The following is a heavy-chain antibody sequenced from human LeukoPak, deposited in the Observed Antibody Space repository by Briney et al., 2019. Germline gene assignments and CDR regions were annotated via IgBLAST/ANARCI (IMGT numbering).Heavy chain of an antibody. Sequence: PSETLSLTCAVSGYSISSTYFWGWIRQPPGKGLEWIGTIYHSGSTYYNPSLKSRLTISVDTSKNQFFLKLGSVTAADTAVYYCARVFWSRYYYIDVWGKGTTVTVSS. D-gene: IGHD2-21*01. CDR1: GYSISSTYF. CDR3: ARVFWSRYYYIDV. J-gene: IGHJ6*03. V-gene: IGHV4-38-2*01. CDR2: IYHSGST.